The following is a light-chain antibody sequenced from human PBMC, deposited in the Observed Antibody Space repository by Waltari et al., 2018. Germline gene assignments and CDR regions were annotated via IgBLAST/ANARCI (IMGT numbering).Light chain of an antibody. CDR1: NPNLGSNH. CDR2: RNN. CDR3: QSYDNSLSAHVV. Sequence: QSVLTQPPSASETPGQRVTISCSGSNPNLGSNHLYWYQQLPGTAPKLLIHRNNQRPSGVPDRFSASKSGTSASLAISGLRSEDEADYYCQSYDNSLSAHVVFGGGTKLTVL. V-gene: IGLV1-47*01. J-gene: IGLJ2*01.